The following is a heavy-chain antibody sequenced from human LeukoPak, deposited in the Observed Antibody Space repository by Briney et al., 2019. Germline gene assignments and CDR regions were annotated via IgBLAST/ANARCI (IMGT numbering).Heavy chain of an antibody. CDR1: GFTFSSYS. Sequence: GGSLRLSCAASGFTFSSYSISWVRQAPGKVLKWVGRIKSKPDGETTDYAAPVKGRFTISRDDSKSTLYLQMNSLKTEDTAVYFFKQKTAYEILTGDNYGMDVWGQGTTVTVS. J-gene: IGHJ6*02. CDR3: KQKTAYEILTGDNYGMDV. D-gene: IGHD3-9*01. CDR2: IKSKPDGETT. V-gene: IGHV3-15*01.